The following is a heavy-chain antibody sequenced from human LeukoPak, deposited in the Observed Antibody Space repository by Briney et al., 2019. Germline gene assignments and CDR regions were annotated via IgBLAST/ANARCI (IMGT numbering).Heavy chain of an antibody. V-gene: IGHV1-69*05. Sequence: SVKVSCTASGGTFSSYAISWVRQAPGQGLEWMGGIIPIFGTANYAQKFQGRVTITTDESTSTAYMELSSLRSEDTAVYYCARAPYDFWSGYPRPAWFDPWGQGTLVTVSS. CDR1: GGTFSSYA. CDR2: IIPIFGTA. CDR3: ARAPYDFWSGYPRPAWFDP. J-gene: IGHJ5*02. D-gene: IGHD3-3*01.